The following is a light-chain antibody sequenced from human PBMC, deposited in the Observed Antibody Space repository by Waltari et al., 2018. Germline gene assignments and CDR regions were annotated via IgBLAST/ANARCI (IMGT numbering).Light chain of an antibody. J-gene: IGLJ3*02. CDR3: CSYVRDITWV. CDR1: SSDVGSYNL. V-gene: IGLV2-23*02. Sequence: QSALTQPASVSGSPGQSITISCTGTSSDVGSYNLVSWYQHQPGKAPKLMIYEVTQRPAGVSDRFSGSKSGYTASLTISGLQAEDEADYYCCSYVRDITWVFGGGTKLTVL. CDR2: EVT.